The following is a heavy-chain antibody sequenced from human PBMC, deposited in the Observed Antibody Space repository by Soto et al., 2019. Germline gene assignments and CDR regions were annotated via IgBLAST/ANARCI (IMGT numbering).Heavy chain of an antibody. CDR1: GGSISSDGYY. CDR2: FYYSEYT. V-gene: IGHV4-31*03. J-gene: IGHJ3*02. D-gene: IGHD3-9*01. Sequence: QVQLQESGPGLVKPSQTLSLTCTISGGSISSDGYYWSWIRQRPGKGLECIGDFYYSEYTNYNPSLKSRVTISVDTSKNHFSLKLSSVTSADTAMYYCARRHDILTGSDAFDIWGQGTMFTVSS. CDR3: ARRHDILTGSDAFDI.